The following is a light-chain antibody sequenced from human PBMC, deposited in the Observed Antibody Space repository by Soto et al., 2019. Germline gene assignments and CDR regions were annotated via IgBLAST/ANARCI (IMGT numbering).Light chain of an antibody. CDR2: EVT. V-gene: IGLV2-14*01. Sequence: QSAPTQPASVSGSPGHSITISCTGTSSDVGGYNFVSWYQQKPGKAPKLLTYEVTHRPSGISDRFSGSKSGNMASLTISGLQDEDEASYYCCTYARNRLYVFGSGTKLTVL. CDR1: SSDVGGYNF. J-gene: IGLJ1*01. CDR3: CTYARNRLYV.